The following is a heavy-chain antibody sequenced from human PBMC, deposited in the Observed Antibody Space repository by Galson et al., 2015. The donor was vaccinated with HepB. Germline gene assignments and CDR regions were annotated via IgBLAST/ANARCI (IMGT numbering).Heavy chain of an antibody. CDR2: IWYDGSNK. D-gene: IGHD6-19*01. Sequence: SLRLSCAASGFPFSDYAMHWVRQAPGKGLEWVAVIWYDGSNKYYADSVKGRFTISRDNSKNTLYLQMSSLRAEDTAVYYCARDLYSSGWSYGMDVWGQGTTVTVSS. CDR1: GFPFSDYA. CDR3: ARDLYSSGWSYGMDV. V-gene: IGHV3-33*08. J-gene: IGHJ6*02.